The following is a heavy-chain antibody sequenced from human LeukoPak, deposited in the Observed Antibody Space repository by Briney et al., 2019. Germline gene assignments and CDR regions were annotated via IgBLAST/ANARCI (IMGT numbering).Heavy chain of an antibody. CDR3: ARDLRIIAADGSTSDY. CDR1: GYTFTSYC. Sequence: ASVKVSCKASGYTFTSYCMHWVRQAPGQGLEWMGIIDPSGGSTTYAQKFQGRVTMTGDTSTSTVYMELSSLRSEDTAVYYCARDLRIIAADGSTSDYWGQGTLVTVSS. V-gene: IGHV1-46*01. J-gene: IGHJ4*02. D-gene: IGHD6-13*01. CDR2: IDPSGGST.